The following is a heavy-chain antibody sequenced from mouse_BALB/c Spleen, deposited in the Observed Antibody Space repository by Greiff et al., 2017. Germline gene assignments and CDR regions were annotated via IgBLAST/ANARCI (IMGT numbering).Heavy chain of an antibody. CDR3: ARTYYGPWYFDV. V-gene: IGHV5-12-2*01. D-gene: IGHD1-1*01. CDR2: ISNGGGST. CDR1: GFTFSSYT. J-gene: IGHJ1*01. Sequence: EVQRVESGGGLVQPGGSLKLSCAASGFTFSSYTMSWVRQTPEKRLEWVAYISNGGGSTYYPDTVKGRFTISRDNAKNTLYLQMSSLKSEDTAMYYCARTYYGPWYFDVWGAGTTVTVSS.